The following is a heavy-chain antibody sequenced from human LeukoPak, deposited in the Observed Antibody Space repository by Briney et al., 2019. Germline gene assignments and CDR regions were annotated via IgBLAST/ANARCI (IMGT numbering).Heavy chain of an antibody. Sequence: SETQSLTCAVYGGSFSGYYWSWIRQPPGKGLEWIGEINHSGSTNYNPSLKSRVTISADTSKNQFSLKLSSVTAADTAVYYCARVLEGSSGQHWYFDLWGRGTLVTVSS. J-gene: IGHJ2*01. CDR2: INHSGST. V-gene: IGHV4-34*01. CDR3: ARVLEGSSGQHWYFDL. D-gene: IGHD6-19*01. CDR1: GGSFSGYY.